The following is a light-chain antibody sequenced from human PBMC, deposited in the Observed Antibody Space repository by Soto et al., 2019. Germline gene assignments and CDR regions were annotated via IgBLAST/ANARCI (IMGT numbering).Light chain of an antibody. V-gene: IGKV3-11*01. CDR3: QQRGSWPLT. Sequence: EIVLTQSPVTLSLSPGERASLSCRASQSVSSSLAWYQQKPGQAPRLLIYDASNRATGIPARFSGSGSGTAFTLTISSLEPEDFAVYYCQQRGSWPLTFGGGTRVEIK. J-gene: IGKJ4*01. CDR1: QSVSSS. CDR2: DAS.